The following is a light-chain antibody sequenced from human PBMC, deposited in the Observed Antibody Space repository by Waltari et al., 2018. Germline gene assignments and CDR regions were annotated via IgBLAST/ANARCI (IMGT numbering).Light chain of an antibody. CDR3: CSYAGGSAFV. CDR1: SSDVGSYNL. CDR2: GVS. J-gene: IGLJ1*01. Sequence: QSALTQPASVSGSPGQSITISCTGTSSDVGSYNLVSWYQHRPGKGPKLIIYGVSKRPSGVSNRLSGSKSGNTASLTISGLRTEDEADYYCCSYAGGSAFVFGTGTKITVL. V-gene: IGLV2-23*02.